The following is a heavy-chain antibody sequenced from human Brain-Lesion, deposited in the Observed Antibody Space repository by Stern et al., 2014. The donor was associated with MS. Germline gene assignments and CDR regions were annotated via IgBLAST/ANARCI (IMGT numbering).Heavy chain of an antibody. Sequence: QVQLVQSGAEVKKPGASVKVSCKVSGYTLTELSMHWVRQAPRKGLEWMGGFDPEDGETIYAQKFQGRVTMTEDPSTDTAYMELSSLRSEDTAVYYCATLSPGAGGNYYLHFDYWGQGTLVTVSS. D-gene: IGHD1-26*01. J-gene: IGHJ4*02. CDR1: GYTLTELS. CDR3: ATLSPGAGGNYYLHFDY. CDR2: FDPEDGET. V-gene: IGHV1-24*01.